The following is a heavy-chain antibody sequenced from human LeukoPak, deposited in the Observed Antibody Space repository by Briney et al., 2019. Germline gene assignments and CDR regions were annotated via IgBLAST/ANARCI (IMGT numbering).Heavy chain of an antibody. Sequence: GESLRLSCAASGFTFSIYIMNWVRQAPGKGLEWVSYISTGGSPTYYADSVKGRFTISRDNAKNSLYLQMDGLRAEDTAVYYCARAKIDSGGYYLYYFDHWGQGTLVTVSS. CDR3: ARAKIDSGGYYLYYFDH. D-gene: IGHD3-22*01. CDR1: GFTFSIYI. V-gene: IGHV3-48*04. J-gene: IGHJ4*02. CDR2: ISTGGSPT.